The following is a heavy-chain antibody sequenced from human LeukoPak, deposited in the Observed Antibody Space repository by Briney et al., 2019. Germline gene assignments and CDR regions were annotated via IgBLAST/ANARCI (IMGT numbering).Heavy chain of an antibody. J-gene: IGHJ4*02. Sequence: SETLSLTCAVYGGSFSGYYWSWIRQPPGKGLEWIGEINHRGSTNYNPSLKSRVTISVDMSKNQFSLKLSSVTAADTAVYYCARQKPSTFRQYGRGRPLDSWGQGTLVTVSS. CDR1: GGSFSGYY. V-gene: IGHV4-34*01. D-gene: IGHD4-11*01. CDR3: ARQKPSTFRQYGRGRPLDS. CDR2: INHRGST.